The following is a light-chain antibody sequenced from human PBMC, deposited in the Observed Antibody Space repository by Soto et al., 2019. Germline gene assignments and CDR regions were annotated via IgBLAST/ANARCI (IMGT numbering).Light chain of an antibody. CDR3: SSYTSTTTVV. CDR1: TNDIGRYNY. CDR2: EVF. Sequence: QSVLTQPASVSGSPGQSITISCTGSTNDIGRYNYVSWYQQHPAKAPKLLIYEVFNRPSGISNRFSGSKSDNTASLTISGLQAEDEGHFYCSSYTSTTTVVFGGATKLTVL. V-gene: IGLV2-14*01. J-gene: IGLJ2*01.